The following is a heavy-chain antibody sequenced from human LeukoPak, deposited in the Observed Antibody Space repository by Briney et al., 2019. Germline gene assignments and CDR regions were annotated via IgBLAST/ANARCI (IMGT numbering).Heavy chain of an antibody. CDR1: GGSLSIYY. D-gene: IGHD1-26*01. CDR3: ARDRRGVGAAPFDY. J-gene: IGHJ4*02. CDR2: IYYSGST. Sequence: SETLSHTRTLPGGSLSIYYWSCIPQPPEEGLEWSWYIYYSGSTNYNPSLKSRVTISVDAYNKQFSRKRISVTSADTAVYCCARDRRGVGAAPFDYWGEGTLVTVSS. V-gene: IGHV4-59*12.